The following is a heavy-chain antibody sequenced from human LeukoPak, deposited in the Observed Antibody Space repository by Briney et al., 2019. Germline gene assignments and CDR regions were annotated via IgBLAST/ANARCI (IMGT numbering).Heavy chain of an antibody. Sequence: PGGSLRLSCAAPEVIFTNYSLNWVRQAPGKELEWISYVSSSSSTMYYADSVKGRFTISRDDAKNSLYLQMNSLRAEDTAVYYCARSPRNYYYYYMDVWDKGTTVTVSS. CDR3: ARSPRNYYYYYMDV. CDR2: VSSSSSTM. CDR1: EVIFTNYS. V-gene: IGHV3-48*01. J-gene: IGHJ6*03.